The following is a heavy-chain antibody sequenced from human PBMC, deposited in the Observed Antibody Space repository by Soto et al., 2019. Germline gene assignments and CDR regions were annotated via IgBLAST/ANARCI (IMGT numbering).Heavy chain of an antibody. D-gene: IGHD5-18*01. Sequence: PGGSLRLSCAASGFTFSGDWMSWVGQAPGKGLGWLANIKQDGSEKYYVDSVKGRFTISRDNAKNSLYLQMNSLRAEDTAVYYCARSSEYNYGVTYYFDYWGQGTMVNVSS. CDR3: ARSSEYNYGVTYYFDY. V-gene: IGHV3-7*03. CDR2: IKQDGSEK. CDR1: GFTFSGDW. J-gene: IGHJ4*02.